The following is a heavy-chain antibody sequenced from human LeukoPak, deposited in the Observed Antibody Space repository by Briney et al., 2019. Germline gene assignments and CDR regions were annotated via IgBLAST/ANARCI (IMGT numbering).Heavy chain of an antibody. CDR3: ARHLNNYGDYHFGFDY. V-gene: IGHV4-39*01. Sequence: SETLSLTCTVSGGSISSSSYYWGWIRQPPGKGLERIGSIYYSGSTYYNPSLKSRVPISVDTSKNQFSLKLSSVTAADTAVYYCARHLNNYGDYHFGFDYWGRGTLVTVSS. CDR2: IYYSGST. D-gene: IGHD4-17*01. CDR1: GGSISSSSYY. J-gene: IGHJ4*02.